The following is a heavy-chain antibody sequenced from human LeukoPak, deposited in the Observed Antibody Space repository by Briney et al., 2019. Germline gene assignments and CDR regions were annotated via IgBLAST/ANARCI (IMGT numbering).Heavy chain of an antibody. D-gene: IGHD6-19*01. CDR2: LSYDGSNK. CDR1: GFTLSSYA. V-gene: IGHV3-30-3*01. J-gene: IGHJ1*01. CDR3: ARALAVAAPAESFQH. Sequence: GGSLRLSCAASGFTLSSYAMHWVRQAAGKGREWVGVLSYDGSNKYYADSGEGRFTISRDNSKNPLHPQMNSLTAEHTALYYCARALAVAAPAESFQHWGQGTLVTLSS.